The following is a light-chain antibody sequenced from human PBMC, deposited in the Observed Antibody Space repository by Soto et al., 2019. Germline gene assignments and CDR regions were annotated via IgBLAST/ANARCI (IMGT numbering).Light chain of an antibody. Sequence: QAVLTQPPSASGTPGQRVTISCSGSSSNIGSNYVYWYQQLPGTAPKLLIYRNNQRPSGVPDQFSGSKSGTSASLAISGLRSEDEADYYCAAWDDSLSGNVVFGGGTKVTVL. CDR3: AAWDDSLSGNVV. J-gene: IGLJ2*01. V-gene: IGLV1-47*01. CDR1: SSNIGSNY. CDR2: RNN.